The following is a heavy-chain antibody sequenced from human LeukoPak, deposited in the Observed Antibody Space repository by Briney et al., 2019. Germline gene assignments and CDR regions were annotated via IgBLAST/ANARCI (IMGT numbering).Heavy chain of an antibody. D-gene: IGHD3-3*01. CDR3: ARDPVLRFLEWTLNWFDP. Sequence: DCSTTSYAASFNARLTISREKAKKTLYMQMNSLRGEDTAVYYCARDPVLRFLEWTLNWFDPWGQGTLVTVSS. J-gene: IGHJ5*02. CDR2: DCSTT. V-gene: IGHV3-74*01.